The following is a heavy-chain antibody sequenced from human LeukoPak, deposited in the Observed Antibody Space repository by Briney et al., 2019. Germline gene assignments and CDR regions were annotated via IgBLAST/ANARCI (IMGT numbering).Heavy chain of an antibody. J-gene: IGHJ4*02. Sequence: PGGSLRLSCAASGFTFSKYWMLWVRQAPGKGLESVSRINTDGTVTTYADSVKRRFTVSRDNADKTMFLQMNSVRDEDTAVYYCATKQWLAPPPDSWGQGTPVTVSS. CDR2: INTDGTVT. CDR3: ATKQWLAPPPDS. D-gene: IGHD6-19*01. V-gene: IGHV3-74*01. CDR1: GFTFSKYW.